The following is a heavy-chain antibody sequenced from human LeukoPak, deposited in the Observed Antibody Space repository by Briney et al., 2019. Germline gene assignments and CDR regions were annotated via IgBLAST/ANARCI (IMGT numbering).Heavy chain of an antibody. Sequence: GGSLRLSCAASGFTFSSYGMHWVRQAPGKGLEWVAVISYDGSNKYYADSVKGRFTISRDNSKNTLYLQMNSLRAEDTAVYYCAKDSDEVDKEYYCDSSGPWGHFDYWGQGTLVTVSS. D-gene: IGHD3-22*01. J-gene: IGHJ4*02. CDR2: ISYDGSNK. V-gene: IGHV3-30*18. CDR1: GFTFSSYG. CDR3: AKDSDEVDKEYYCDSSGPWGHFDY.